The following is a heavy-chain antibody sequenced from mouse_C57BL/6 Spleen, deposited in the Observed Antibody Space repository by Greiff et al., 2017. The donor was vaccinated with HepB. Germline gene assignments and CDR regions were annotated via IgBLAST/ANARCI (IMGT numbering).Heavy chain of an antibody. D-gene: IGHD2-4*01. J-gene: IGHJ2*01. CDR3: ARERPRGLPLFDY. CDR2: INPSNGGT. Sequence: QVQLQQPGTELVKPGASVKLSCKASGYTFTSYWMHWVKQRPGQGLEWIGNINPSNGGTNSNEKFKSKATLTVDKSSSTAYMQLSSLTSEDSAVYYCARERPRGLPLFDYWGQGTTLTVSS. CDR1: GYTFTSYW. V-gene: IGHV1-53*01.